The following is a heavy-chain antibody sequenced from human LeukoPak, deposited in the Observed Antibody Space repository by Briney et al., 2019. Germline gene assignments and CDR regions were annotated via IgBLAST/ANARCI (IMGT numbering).Heavy chain of an antibody. CDR3: ARLIEMATTPFDY. CDR1: GGSISSSSYY. V-gene: IGHV4-39*01. J-gene: IGHJ4*02. CDR2: IYYSGST. Sequence: SETLSLTCTVSGGSISSSSYYWGWIRQPPGKGLEWIGSIYYSGSTYYNPSLNNRVTISVDTSKNQFSLKLSSVTAADTAVYYCARLIEMATTPFDYWGQGTLVTVSS. D-gene: IGHD5-24*01.